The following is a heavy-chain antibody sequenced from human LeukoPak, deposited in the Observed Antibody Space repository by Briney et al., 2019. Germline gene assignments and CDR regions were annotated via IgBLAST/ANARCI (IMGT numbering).Heavy chain of an antibody. CDR3: ARATYDILTGATPMDV. Sequence: SETLSLTCTVSGGSISSYYWSWIRPPPGKGLEWIGYIYYSGSTNYNPSLKSRVTISVDTSKNQFSLKLSSVTAADTAVYYCARATYDILTGATPMDVWGQGTTVTVSS. CDR1: GGSISSYY. D-gene: IGHD3-9*01. CDR2: IYYSGST. J-gene: IGHJ6*02. V-gene: IGHV4-59*01.